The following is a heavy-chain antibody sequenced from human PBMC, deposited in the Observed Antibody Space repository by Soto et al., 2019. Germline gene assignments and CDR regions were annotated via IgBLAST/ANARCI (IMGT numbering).Heavy chain of an antibody. CDR2: ISAYNGNT. D-gene: IGHD3-10*01. CDR3: ARVGITMVRGESGNWFDP. Sequence: ASVKVSCKASGYTFTSYGISWVRQAPGQGLEWMGWISAYNGNTNYAQKLQGRVTMTTDTSTSTAYMELRSLRSDDTAVYYCARVGITMVRGESGNWFDPWGQGTLVTVSS. J-gene: IGHJ5*02. V-gene: IGHV1-18*01. CDR1: GYTFTSYG.